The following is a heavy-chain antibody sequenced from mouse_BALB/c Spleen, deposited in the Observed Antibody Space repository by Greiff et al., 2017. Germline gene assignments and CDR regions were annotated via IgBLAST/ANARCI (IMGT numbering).Heavy chain of an antibody. CDR2: INPSNGGT. CDR1: GYTFTSYY. V-gene: IGHV1S81*02. CDR3: TREEEITTAPFAY. J-gene: IGHJ3*01. Sequence: VKLMESGAELVKPGASVKLSCKASGYTFTSYYMYWVKQRPGQGLEWIGEINPSNGGTNFNEKFKSKATLTVDKSSSTAYMQLSSLTSEDSAVYYCTREEEITTAPFAYWGQGTLVTVSA. D-gene: IGHD1-2*01.